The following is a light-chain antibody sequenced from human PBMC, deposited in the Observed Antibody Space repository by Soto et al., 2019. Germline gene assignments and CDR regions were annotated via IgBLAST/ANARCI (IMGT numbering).Light chain of an antibody. CDR3: QQRSHWPIT. Sequence: EIVLTQSPATLSLSPGERATLSCRASQSVSRYLVWYQQRPGQAPRLLLYDASTRATGIPARFGGSGSGTDFTLTISSLEPEDFAVYYCQQRSHWPITFGQGTRLEI. CDR2: DAS. J-gene: IGKJ5*01. V-gene: IGKV3-11*01. CDR1: QSVSRY.